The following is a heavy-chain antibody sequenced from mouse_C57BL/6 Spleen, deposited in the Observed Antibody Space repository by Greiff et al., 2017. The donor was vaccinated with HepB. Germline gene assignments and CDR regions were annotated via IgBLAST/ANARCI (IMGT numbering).Heavy chain of an antibody. V-gene: IGHV5-17*01. CDR2: ISSGSSTI. J-gene: IGHJ4*01. D-gene: IGHD1-1*01. CDR1: GFTFSDYG. CDR3: ARITTVVSYYAMDY. Sequence: EVKLMESGGGLVKPGGSLKLSCAASGFTFSDYGMHWVRQAPEKGLEWVAYISSGSSTIYYADTVKGQCTISRDNAKNTLFLQMTSLRSEDTAMYYCARITTVVSYYAMDYWGQGTSVTVSS.